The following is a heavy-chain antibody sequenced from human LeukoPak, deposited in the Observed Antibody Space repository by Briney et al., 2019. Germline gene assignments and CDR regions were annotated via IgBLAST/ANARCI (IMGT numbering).Heavy chain of an antibody. CDR1: GSSISSGGYS. Sequence: PSETLSLTCAVSGSSISSGGYSWSWIRQPPGKGLEWIGYIYHSGSTYYNPSLKSRVTISVDRSKNQFSLKLSSVTAADTAVYYCARTAGNWIFDYWGQGTLVTVSS. J-gene: IGHJ4*02. D-gene: IGHD1-20*01. CDR3: ARTAGNWIFDY. CDR2: IYHSGST. V-gene: IGHV4-30-2*01.